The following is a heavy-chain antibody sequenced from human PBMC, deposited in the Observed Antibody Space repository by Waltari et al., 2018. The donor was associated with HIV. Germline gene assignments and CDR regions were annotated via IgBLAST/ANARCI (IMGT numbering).Heavy chain of an antibody. CDR2: IHYNGRT. Sequence: QFKLQESGPRLRKPSETLSLTCTISGGSMNTSDYYWGWVRHPPGKGLEWVGNIHYNGRTFYNPSLQIRVTLSLDKSDNQFFLNFISVIAADTAVYYCARDSGLFMYDSRRAVLNWFDPWGQGLLVTVSS. CDR1: GGSMNTSDYY. D-gene: IGHD3-9*01. CDR3: ARDSGLFMYDSRRAVLNWFDP. J-gene: IGHJ5*02. V-gene: IGHV4-39*07.